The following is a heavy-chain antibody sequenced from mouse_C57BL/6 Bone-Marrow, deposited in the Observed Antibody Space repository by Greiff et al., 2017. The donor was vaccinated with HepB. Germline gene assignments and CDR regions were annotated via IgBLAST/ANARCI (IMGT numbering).Heavy chain of an antibody. J-gene: IGHJ3*01. V-gene: IGHV5-4*01. CDR1: GFTFSSYA. D-gene: IGHD4-1*01. CDR2: ISDGGSYT. Sequence: EVNVVESGGGLVKPGGSLKLSCAASGFTFSSYAMSWVRQTPEKRLEWVATISDGGSYTYYPDNVKGRFTISRDNAKNNLYLQMSHLKSEDTAMYYCAREGTGDAYWGQGTLVTVSA. CDR3: AREGTGDAY.